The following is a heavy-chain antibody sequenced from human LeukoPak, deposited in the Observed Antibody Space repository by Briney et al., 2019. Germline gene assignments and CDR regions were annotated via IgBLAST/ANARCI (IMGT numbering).Heavy chain of an antibody. D-gene: IGHD6-19*01. Sequence: SETLSLTCTVSGGSISSSSYYWGWIRQPPGKGLEWIGSIYYSESTYYNPSLKSRVTISVDTSKNQFSLKLSSVTAADTAVYYCARGSRYSSGWYQPNYYYYYYMDVWGKGTTVTVSS. J-gene: IGHJ6*03. CDR2: IYYSEST. CDR3: ARGSRYSSGWYQPNYYYYYYMDV. V-gene: IGHV4-39*01. CDR1: GGSISSSSYY.